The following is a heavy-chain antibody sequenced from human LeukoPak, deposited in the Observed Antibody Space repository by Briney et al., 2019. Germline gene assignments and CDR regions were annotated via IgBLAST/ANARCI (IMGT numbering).Heavy chain of an antibody. D-gene: IGHD6-19*01. J-gene: IGHJ4*02. Sequence: ASVKVSFKASGYTFTGYYMHWVRQAPGQGLGWMGWINPNSGGTNYAQKFQGRVTMTRDTSISTAYMELSRLRSDDTAVYYCARSGGVAVAGTNYWGQGTLVTVSS. CDR2: INPNSGGT. CDR1: GYTFTGYY. V-gene: IGHV1-2*02. CDR3: ARSGGVAVAGTNY.